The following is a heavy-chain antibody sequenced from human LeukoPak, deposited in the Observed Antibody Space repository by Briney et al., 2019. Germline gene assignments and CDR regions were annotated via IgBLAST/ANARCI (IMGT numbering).Heavy chain of an antibody. CDR1: GVSISSGSYY. CDR3: ARDRYDFWSGYYNWFDP. D-gene: IGHD3-3*01. V-gene: IGHV4-39*07. J-gene: IGHJ5*02. Sequence: SETLSLTCRVSGVSISSGSYYWGWIRQPPGKGLEWIGSIYHSGSTYYNPSLKSRVTISVDTSKNQFSLKLSSVTAADTAVYYCARDRYDFWSGYYNWFDPWGQGTLVTVSS. CDR2: IYHSGST.